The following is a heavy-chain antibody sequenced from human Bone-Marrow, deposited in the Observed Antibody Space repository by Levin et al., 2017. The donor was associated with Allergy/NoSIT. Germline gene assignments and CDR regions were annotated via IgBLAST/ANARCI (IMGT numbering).Heavy chain of an antibody. CDR1: GGSISSSSYY. CDR2: IYYSGST. V-gene: IGHV4-39*01. Sequence: NPSETLSLTYTVSGGSISSSSYYWGWIRQPPGTGLEWIGSIYYSGSTYYNPSLKSRVTISVDTSKNQFSLKLSSVTAADTAVYYCASPKPADWLLQFHAFDIWGQGTMVTVSS. D-gene: IGHD3-9*01. J-gene: IGHJ3*02. CDR3: ASPKPADWLLQFHAFDI.